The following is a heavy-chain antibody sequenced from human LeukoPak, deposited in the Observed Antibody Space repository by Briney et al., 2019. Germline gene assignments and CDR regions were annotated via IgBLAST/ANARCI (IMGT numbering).Heavy chain of an antibody. J-gene: IGHJ4*02. D-gene: IGHD5-18*01. V-gene: IGHV1-69*04. Sequence: SVKVSCKASGGTFSSYAISWVRQAPGQRLEWMGRIIPIFGIANYAQKFQGRVTSPADKSPSTAYMELSSLRSEDAAVYYCARGGDIGYSYGFPPMDYWGQGTLVTVSS. CDR3: ARGGDIGYSYGFPPMDY. CDR2: IIPIFGIA. CDR1: GGTFSSYA.